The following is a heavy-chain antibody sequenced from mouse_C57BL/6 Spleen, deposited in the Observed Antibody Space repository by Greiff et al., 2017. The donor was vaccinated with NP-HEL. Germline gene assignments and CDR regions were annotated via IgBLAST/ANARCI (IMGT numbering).Heavy chain of an antibody. CDR3: TTMALDY. D-gene: IGHD1-1*02. CDR1: GFNIKDDY. CDR2: IDPENGDT. Sequence: VHVKQSGAELVRPGASVKLSCTASGFNIKDDYMHWVKQRPEQGLEWIGWIDPENGDTEYASKFQGKATITADTSSNTAYLQLSSLTSEDTAVYYGTTMALDYWGQGTTLTVSS. J-gene: IGHJ2*01. V-gene: IGHV14-4*01.